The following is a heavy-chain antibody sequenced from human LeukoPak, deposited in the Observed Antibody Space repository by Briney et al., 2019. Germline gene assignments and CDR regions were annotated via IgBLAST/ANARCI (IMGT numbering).Heavy chain of an antibody. CDR2: INPSGGST. D-gene: IGHD4-11*01. Sequence: ASVKVSCKASGYTFTSYYMHWVRQAPGQGLEWMGIINPSGGSTSYAQKFQGRVTMTEDTSTDTAYMELSSLRSEDTAVYYCATRRLTKNFDYWGQGTLVTVSS. J-gene: IGHJ4*02. V-gene: IGHV1-46*01. CDR3: ATRRLTKNFDY. CDR1: GYTFTSYY.